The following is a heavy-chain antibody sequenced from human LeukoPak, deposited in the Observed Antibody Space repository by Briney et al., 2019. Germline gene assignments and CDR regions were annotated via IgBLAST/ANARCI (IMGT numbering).Heavy chain of an antibody. CDR3: AKVRRVQLWAVFDY. Sequence: PGRSLRLSCAASGFTFDDYVMHWVRQAPGKGLEWVSGISWNSGSIGYADSVKGRFTISRDNAKNSLYLQMNSLRAEDTALYYCAKVRRVQLWAVFDYWGQGTLVTVSS. CDR2: ISWNSGSI. D-gene: IGHD5-18*01. CDR1: GFTFDDYV. V-gene: IGHV3-9*01. J-gene: IGHJ4*02.